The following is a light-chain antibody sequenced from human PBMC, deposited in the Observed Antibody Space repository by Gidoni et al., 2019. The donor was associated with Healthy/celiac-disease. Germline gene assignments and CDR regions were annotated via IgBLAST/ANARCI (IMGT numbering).Light chain of an antibody. CDR2: DTS. V-gene: IGKV3-11*01. CDR3: QQSDNWT. CDR1: QSVNKY. Sequence: DSVLTQFPVTLSLSPGERATISCRASQSVNKYLSWYQQKPGKAPRLRIYDTSNRATGIPGRCSGSGSGTDFTITISSLEPEDCAVYYCQQSDNWTFGQGTKVEIK. J-gene: IGKJ1*01.